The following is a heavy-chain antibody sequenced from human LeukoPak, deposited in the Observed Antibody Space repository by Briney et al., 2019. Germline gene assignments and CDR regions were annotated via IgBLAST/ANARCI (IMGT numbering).Heavy chain of an antibody. J-gene: IGHJ3*02. CDR3: AKDQCGEAFDI. Sequence: GGSLRLSCAASGFTFRSYAMNWVRQAPGKGLEWVSAISGSGSATYYADSVKGRFTISRDNSKNTLYLQMNSLRAEDTAVYYCAKDQCGEAFDIWGPGTMVTVSS. V-gene: IGHV3-23*01. CDR2: ISGSGSAT. CDR1: GFTFRSYA.